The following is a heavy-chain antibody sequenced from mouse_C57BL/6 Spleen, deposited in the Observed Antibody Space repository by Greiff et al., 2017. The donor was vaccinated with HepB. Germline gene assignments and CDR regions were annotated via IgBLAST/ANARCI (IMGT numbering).Heavy chain of an antibody. Sequence: EVQLQQSGPELVKPGASVKISCKASGYTFTDYYMNWVKQSHGKSLEWIGDINPNNGGTSYNQKFKGKATLTVDKSSSTAYMELRSLTSEDSAVYYCAREWGYYYGSFDYWGQGTTLTVSS. CDR1: GYTFTDYY. CDR3: AREWGYYYGSFDY. J-gene: IGHJ2*01. D-gene: IGHD1-1*01. V-gene: IGHV1-26*01. CDR2: INPNNGGT.